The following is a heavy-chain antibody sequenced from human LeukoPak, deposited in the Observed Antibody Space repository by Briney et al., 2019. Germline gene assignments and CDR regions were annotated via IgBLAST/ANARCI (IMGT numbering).Heavy chain of an antibody. CDR1: GGSISSHY. Sequence: SETLSLTCSVSGGSISSHYWSWIRQRPGKALEWIGYIYYSGTTNYNPSLKSRVTISLDTSKNQFSLKLSSVTAADTAVYYCARSNMYTSSWYDYFDDWGQGTLVTVSS. D-gene: IGHD6-13*01. CDR3: ARSNMYTSSWYDYFDD. CDR2: IYYSGTT. V-gene: IGHV4-59*11. J-gene: IGHJ4*02.